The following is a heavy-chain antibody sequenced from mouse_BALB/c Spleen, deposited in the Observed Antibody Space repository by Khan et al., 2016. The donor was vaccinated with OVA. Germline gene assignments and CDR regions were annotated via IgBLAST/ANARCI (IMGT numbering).Heavy chain of an antibody. CDR2: INPSTDYT. V-gene: IGHV1-7*01. CDR3: VNHGSSSAWFTY. CDR1: DYTFTNYW. J-gene: IGHJ3*01. D-gene: IGHD1-1*01. Sequence: VQLKQSGAEPAKPGASVKMSCKASDYTFTNYWMHWVKQRPGQGLEWIGYINPSTDYTEYNQKFKDKATLTADKSSSTASMQLSSLTSEDSAVYYCVNHGSSSAWFTYWGQGTLVTVSA.